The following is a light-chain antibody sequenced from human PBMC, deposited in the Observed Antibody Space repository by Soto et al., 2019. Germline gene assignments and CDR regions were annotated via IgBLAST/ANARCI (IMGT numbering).Light chain of an antibody. J-gene: IGKJ1*01. CDR3: KQYNSYRT. V-gene: IGKV1-5*01. CDR1: QSISSW. CDR2: DAS. Sequence: DIQMTQSPSTLSASVLDSVTITFRASQSISSWLAWYQQKPGKAPKLLIYDASSLESGVPSRFSGSGSGTEFTLTITSLQPGDFATYYCKQYNSYRTFGQGTKVDIK.